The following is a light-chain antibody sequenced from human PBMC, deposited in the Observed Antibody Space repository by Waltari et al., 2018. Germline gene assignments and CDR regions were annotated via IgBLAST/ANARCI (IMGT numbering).Light chain of an antibody. Sequence: DIQMTQSPSSLSASVGDRVTITCRASQTISNHLNWYQHKPGQAPRLLIFGVSSWRGGFPSRCRGSGSETDFTLTISGLQPEDLATYYCQHSDGPSPFGQGTKLEIK. J-gene: IGKJ2*01. CDR1: QTISNH. V-gene: IGKV1-39*01. CDR2: GVS. CDR3: QHSDGPSP.